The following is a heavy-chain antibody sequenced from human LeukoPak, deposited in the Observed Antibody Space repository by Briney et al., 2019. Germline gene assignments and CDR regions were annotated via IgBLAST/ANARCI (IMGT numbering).Heavy chain of an antibody. CDR3: ARRRNYGSGSYYKNNGYFDY. Sequence: SETLSLTCTVSGGSVSSGSYYWGWIRQPPGKGLEWIGSIYYSGSTYYNPSLKSRVTISVDTSKNQFSLKLSSVTAADTAVYYCARRRNYGSGSYYKNNGYFDYWGQGTLVTVSS. D-gene: IGHD3-10*01. CDR1: GGSVSSGSYY. V-gene: IGHV4-39*07. CDR2: IYYSGST. J-gene: IGHJ4*02.